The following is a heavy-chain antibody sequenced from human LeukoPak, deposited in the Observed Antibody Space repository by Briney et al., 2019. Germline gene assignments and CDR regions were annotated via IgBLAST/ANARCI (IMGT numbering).Heavy chain of an antibody. CDR2: ISAYNGQT. D-gene: IGHD6-19*01. V-gene: IGHV1-18*01. CDR1: GYTFTSHG. J-gene: IGHJ4*02. Sequence: ASVKVSCKASGYTFTSHGITWVRQAPGQGLEWLGWISAYNGQTNYAQKFQDRVTMTTDTSTRTAYMDLRSLRSDDTAVYYCARDRVAGTVDYWGQGTLVTVSS. CDR3: ARDRVAGTVDY.